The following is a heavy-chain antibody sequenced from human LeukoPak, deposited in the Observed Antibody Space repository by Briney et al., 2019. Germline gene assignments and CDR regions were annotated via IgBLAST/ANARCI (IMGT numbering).Heavy chain of an antibody. D-gene: IGHD6-6*01. J-gene: IGHJ4*02. CDR3: ARGGYYSSSSRFHY. Sequence: ASVKVSCKASGYTFTSYDINWVRQATGQGLEWMGWMNPNSGNTGYAQKFQGRVTITRNTSINTAYMELSSLRSEDTAVYYCARGGYYSSSSRFHYWGQGTLVTVSS. CDR2: MNPNSGNT. V-gene: IGHV1-8*03. CDR1: GYTFTSYD.